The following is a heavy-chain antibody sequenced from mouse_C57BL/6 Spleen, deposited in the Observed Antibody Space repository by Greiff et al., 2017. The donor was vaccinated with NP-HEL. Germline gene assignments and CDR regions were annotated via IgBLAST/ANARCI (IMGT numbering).Heavy chain of an antibody. J-gene: IGHJ4*01. CDR3: ARRQLRPFYAMDY. Sequence: EVKVVESGGGLVKPGGSLKLSCAASGFTFSSYTMSWVRQTPEKRLEWVATISGGGGNTYYPDSVKGRFTISRDNAKNTLYLQMSSLRSEDTALYYCARRQLRPFYAMDYWGQGTSVTVSS. CDR2: ISGGGGNT. CDR1: GFTFSSYT. D-gene: IGHD3-2*02. V-gene: IGHV5-9*01.